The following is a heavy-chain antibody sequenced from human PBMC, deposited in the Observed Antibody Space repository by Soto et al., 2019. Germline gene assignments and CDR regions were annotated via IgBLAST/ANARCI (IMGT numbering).Heavy chain of an antibody. D-gene: IGHD5-18*01. CDR1: GFSFSSYG. CDR3: ATGQDDYGYSDVRFDP. CDR2: ISGGGDSA. Sequence: EEQLLESGGGLVQPGGSLRLSCAASGFSFSSYGMSWVRQAPGKGLEWVSGISGGGDSAYYADSVKGRITISRDKSKNTLYLQMNSLRAEDAAVYHCATGQDDYGYSDVRFDPRSQRTLISVPS. J-gene: IGHJ5*02. V-gene: IGHV3-23*01.